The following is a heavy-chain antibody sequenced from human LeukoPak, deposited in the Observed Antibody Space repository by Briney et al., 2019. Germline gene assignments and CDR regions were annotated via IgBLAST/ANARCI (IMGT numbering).Heavy chain of an antibody. CDR2: INHSGST. CDR3: ARCTILEWFYKLNYFDY. D-gene: IGHD3-3*01. Sequence: TASETLSLTCAVYGGSFSGYYWSWIRQPPGKGLEWIGEINHSGSTNYNPSLKSRVTISVDTSKNQFSLKLSSVTAADTAVYYCARCTILEWFYKLNYFDYWGQGTLVTVSS. CDR1: GGSFSGYY. J-gene: IGHJ4*02. V-gene: IGHV4-34*01.